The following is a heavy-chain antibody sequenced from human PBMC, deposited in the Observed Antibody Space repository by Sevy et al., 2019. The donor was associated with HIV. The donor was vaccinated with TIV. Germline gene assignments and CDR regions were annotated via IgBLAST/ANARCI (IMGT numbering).Heavy chain of an antibody. D-gene: IGHD2-15*01. Sequence: GGSLRLSCAASGFTFSSYGMHWVRQAPGKGLGWVAVIWYDGINKYYGDSVKGRFTISRDNSKNTVYLQMTNLRAEDTAVYYCARAGDIVEVAAHYGMDVWGQGTTVTVSS. CDR3: ARAGDIVEVAAHYGMDV. J-gene: IGHJ6*02. CDR2: IWYDGINK. CDR1: GFTFSSYG. V-gene: IGHV3-33*01.